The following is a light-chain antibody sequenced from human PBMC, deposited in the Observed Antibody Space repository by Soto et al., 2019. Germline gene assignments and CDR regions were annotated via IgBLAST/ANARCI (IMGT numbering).Light chain of an antibody. V-gene: IGKV3-20*01. J-gene: IGKJ1*01. CDR3: QQYGRSPLR. CDR2: GAS. Sequence: EFALTQSPGTLSLSPGERVTLSCRTSQSVSGSYLAWYQQKAGQAPRLLIYGASIRATGIPDRFSGGGSETDFTLTISRLEPEDFAVYYCQQYGRSPLRFGQGTKVDI. CDR1: QSVSGSY.